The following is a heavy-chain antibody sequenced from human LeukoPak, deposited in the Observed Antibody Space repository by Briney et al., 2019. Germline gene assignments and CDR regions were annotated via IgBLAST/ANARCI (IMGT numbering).Heavy chain of an antibody. V-gene: IGHV3-23*01. CDR3: ANRTRGATTRSSYYYGMDV. J-gene: IGHJ6*02. CDR2: ISGSGVST. D-gene: IGHD1-26*01. Sequence: GGSLRLSCAASGFTFSSYAMTWVRQAPGKGLEWVSAISGSGVSTYYADSVKGRFTISRDNSNNTLYLQMNSLRAEDTALYYCANRTRGATTRSSYYYGMDVWAQGTRVTVSS. CDR1: GFTFSSYA.